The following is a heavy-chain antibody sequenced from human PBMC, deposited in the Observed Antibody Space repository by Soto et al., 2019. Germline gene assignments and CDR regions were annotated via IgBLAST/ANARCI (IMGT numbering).Heavy chain of an antibody. J-gene: IGHJ6*03. D-gene: IGHD3-3*01. Sequence: QVQLQESGPGLVKPSETLSLTCTVSGGSISSYYWSWIRQPPGKGLEWIGYIYYSGSTNYNPSLKSRVTISVDTSKNQFSLKLSSVTAADTAVYYCARTTIFGEYYYYYMDVWGKGTTVTVSS. CDR3: ARTTIFGEYYYYYMDV. V-gene: IGHV4-59*08. CDR2: IYYSGST. CDR1: GGSISSYY.